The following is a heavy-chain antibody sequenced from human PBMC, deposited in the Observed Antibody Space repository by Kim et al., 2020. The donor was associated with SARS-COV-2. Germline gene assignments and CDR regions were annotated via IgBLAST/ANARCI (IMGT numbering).Heavy chain of an antibody. CDR2: ISSSSSYI. CDR3: ARGDSVAYYDSYYYYGMDV. J-gene: IGHJ6*02. Sequence: GGSLRLSCAASGFTFSSYSMNWVRQAPGKRLEWVSSISSSSSYIYYADSVKGRFTISRDNAKNSLYLQMNSLRAEDTAVYYCARGDSVAYYDSYYYYGMDVWGQGTTVTVSS. CDR1: GFTFSSYS. D-gene: IGHD3-22*01. V-gene: IGHV3-21*01.